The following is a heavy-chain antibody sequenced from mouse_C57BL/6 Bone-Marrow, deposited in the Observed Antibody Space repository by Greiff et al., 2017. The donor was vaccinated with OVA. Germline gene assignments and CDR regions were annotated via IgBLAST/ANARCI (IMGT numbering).Heavy chain of an antibody. CDR1: GFSLTSYG. CDR2: IWSGGST. J-gene: IGHJ3*01. Sequence: VKLMESGPGLVQPSQSLSITCTVSGFSLTSYGVHWVRQSPGKGLEWLGVIWSGGSTDYNAAFISRLSISKDNSKSQVFFKMNSLQADDTAIYYCARNKGTAQATFAYWGQGTLVTVSA. CDR3: ARNKGTAQATFAY. V-gene: IGHV2-2*01. D-gene: IGHD3-2*02.